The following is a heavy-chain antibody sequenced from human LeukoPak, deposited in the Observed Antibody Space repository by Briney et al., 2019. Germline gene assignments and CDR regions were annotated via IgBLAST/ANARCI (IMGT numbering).Heavy chain of an antibody. CDR3: ARDRGGPGGYYYYMDV. CDR1: GYTFTSYD. J-gene: IGHJ6*03. D-gene: IGHD3-10*01. CDR2: MNPNSGNT. V-gene: IGHV1-8*03. Sequence: GASVTVSCKASGYTFTSYDINWVRQATGQGLEWMGWMNPNSGNTGYAQKFQGRVTITTDESTSTAYMELSSLRSEDTAVYYCARDRGGPGGYYYYMDVWGKGTTVTVSS.